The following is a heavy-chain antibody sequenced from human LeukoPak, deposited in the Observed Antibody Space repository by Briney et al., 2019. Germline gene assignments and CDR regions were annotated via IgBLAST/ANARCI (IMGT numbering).Heavy chain of an antibody. CDR1: GAAISDYY. CDR2: IYYNEKT. D-gene: IGHD3-22*01. J-gene: IGHJ3*02. V-gene: IGHV4-59*12. CDR3: ERELYSSGYHDAFDI. Sequence: SETLCLTCAVSGAAISDYYWSGGREPPGKGLEYSRDIYYNEKTDYNPSPKSPVTISVDTSKSQISLKISSVTAADKAVYYCERELYSSGYHDAFDIWGQGTMVTVSS.